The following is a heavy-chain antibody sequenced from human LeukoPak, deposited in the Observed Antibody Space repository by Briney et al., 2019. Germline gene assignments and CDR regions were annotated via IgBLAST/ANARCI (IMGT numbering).Heavy chain of an antibody. D-gene: IGHD6-6*01. CDR3: GKVSSSSPNDFFDV. J-gene: IGHJ3*01. CDR1: GYNFAHYL. V-gene: IGHV5-51*01. CDR2: ISPGDSHT. Sequence: GESPEISCKASGYNFAHYLIGWVRQKPETGLEWMGVISPGDSHTRYSPSFQGQVTMSADESIGTAYLQWSGLRASDTAIYYCGKVSSSSPNDFFDVWGPGKMGTVSS.